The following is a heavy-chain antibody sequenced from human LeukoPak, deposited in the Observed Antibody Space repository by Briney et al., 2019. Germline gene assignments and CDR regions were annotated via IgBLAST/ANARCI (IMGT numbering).Heavy chain of an antibody. Sequence: GGSLRLSCAASVFTVSSYWMHWVRQAPGKGLVWDSRINNDESSTSFADSVKGRFTISRDNAKNTLYLQMNSLRVEDTAVYYCARGGRAVAGFDYWGQGTLVTVSS. CDR1: VFTVSSYW. CDR3: ARGGRAVAGFDY. J-gene: IGHJ4*02. CDR2: INNDESST. D-gene: IGHD6-19*01. V-gene: IGHV3-74*01.